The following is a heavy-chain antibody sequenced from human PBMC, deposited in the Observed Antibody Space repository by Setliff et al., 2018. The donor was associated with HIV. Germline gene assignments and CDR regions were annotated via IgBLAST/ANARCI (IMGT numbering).Heavy chain of an antibody. V-gene: IGHV3-48*01. Sequence: PGGSLRLSCAASGFSFSSYWMHWVRQAPGKGLEWVSYISSSGSTIYYADSVKGRFTISRDNSKNTLYLQMNSLGAEDTAVYYCATISEPHYFDCWGQGILVTVSS. CDR2: ISSSGSTI. J-gene: IGHJ4*02. D-gene: IGHD1-1*01. CDR1: GFSFSSYW. CDR3: ATISEPHYFDC.